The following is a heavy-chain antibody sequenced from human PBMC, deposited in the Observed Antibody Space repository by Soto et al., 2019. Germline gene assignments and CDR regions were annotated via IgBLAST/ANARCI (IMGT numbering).Heavy chain of an antibody. CDR2: IIPIFGTA. CDR1: GGTFSSYA. CDR3: ARDFSQQLAPPGY. D-gene: IGHD6-13*01. Sequence: GASVKVSCKASGGTFSSYAISWVRQAPGQGLEWMGGIIPIFGTANYAQKFQGRVTITADESTSTAYMELSSLRSEDTAVYYCARDFSQQLAPPGYWGQGTLVTVSS. V-gene: IGHV1-69*13. J-gene: IGHJ4*02.